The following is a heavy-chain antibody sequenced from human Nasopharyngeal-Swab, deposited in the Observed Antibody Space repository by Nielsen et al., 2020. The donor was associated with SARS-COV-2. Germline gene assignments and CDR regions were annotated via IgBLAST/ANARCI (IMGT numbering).Heavy chain of an antibody. Sequence: SETLSLTCTVPGGPISSGGYYWSWIRQHPGKGLEWIGYIYYSGSTYYNPSLKSRVTISVDTSKNQFSLKLSSVTAADTAAYYCARYDSSGYYLFDYWGQGTLVTVSS. CDR3: ARYDSSGYYLFDY. D-gene: IGHD3-22*01. CDR1: GGPISSGGYY. V-gene: IGHV4-31*03. J-gene: IGHJ4*02. CDR2: IYYSGST.